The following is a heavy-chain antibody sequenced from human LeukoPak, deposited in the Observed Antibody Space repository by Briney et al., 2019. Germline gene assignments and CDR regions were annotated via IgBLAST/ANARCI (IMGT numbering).Heavy chain of an antibody. Sequence: ASVKVSCKASGGTFSSYAISWVRRAPGQGLEWMGGIIPIFGTANYAQKFQGRVTMTRDTSTSTVYMELSSLRSEDTAVYYCAREEWSSGGWVEDYWGQGTLVTVSS. D-gene: IGHD6-19*01. V-gene: IGHV1-69*05. CDR1: GGTFSSYA. CDR3: AREEWSSGGWVEDY. CDR2: IIPIFGTA. J-gene: IGHJ4*02.